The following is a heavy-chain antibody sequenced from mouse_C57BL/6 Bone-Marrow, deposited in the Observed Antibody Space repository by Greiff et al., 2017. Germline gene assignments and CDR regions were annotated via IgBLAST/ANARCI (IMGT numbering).Heavy chain of an antibody. D-gene: IGHD2-13*01. J-gene: IGHJ4*01. V-gene: IGHV5-17*01. CDR3: ASGIYYGGYAMDY. CDR1: GFTFSDYG. Sequence: EVKLVESGGGLVKPGGSLKLSCAASGFTFSDYGMHWVRQAPEKGLEWVAYISSGSSTIYYADTVKGRFTISRDNAKNTLFLQMTRLRSEDTAMYYCASGIYYGGYAMDYWGQGTSVTVSS. CDR2: ISSGSSTI.